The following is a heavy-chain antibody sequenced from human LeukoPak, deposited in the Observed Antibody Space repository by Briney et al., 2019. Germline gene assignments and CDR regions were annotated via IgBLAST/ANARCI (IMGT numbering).Heavy chain of an antibody. Sequence: PSETLSLTCAVSGYSISSGYYWGWIRQPPGKGLEWIGSIYHSGSTYYNPSLKSRVTISVDTSKNQFSLELSSVTAADTAVYYCARGRAVAATGSLYYYYMDVWGKGTTVTVSS. CDR3: ARGRAVAATGSLYYYYMDV. J-gene: IGHJ6*03. CDR2: IYHSGST. D-gene: IGHD2-15*01. V-gene: IGHV4-38-2*01. CDR1: GYSISSGYY.